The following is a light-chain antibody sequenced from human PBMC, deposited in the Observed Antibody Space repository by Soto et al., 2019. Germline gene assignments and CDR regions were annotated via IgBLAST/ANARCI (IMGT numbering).Light chain of an antibody. CDR3: QLYGTLPLT. CDR2: GAS. CDR1: QSVRSNY. J-gene: IGKJ4*01. Sequence: EIVLTQSPGTLSLSPGERATLSCRASQSVRSNYLAWYQQKPGQAPRLLIYGASSRATGIPDRLSGTGSGTDFTLTISRLEPEDFAVYYCQLYGTLPLTFGGGTKVDIK. V-gene: IGKV3-20*01.